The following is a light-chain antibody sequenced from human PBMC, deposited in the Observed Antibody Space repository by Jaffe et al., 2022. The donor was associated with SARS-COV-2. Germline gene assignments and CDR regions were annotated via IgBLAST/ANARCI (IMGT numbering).Light chain of an antibody. J-gene: IGLJ3*02. Sequence: QSVLTQPPSASVTPGQRVALSCSGRSSNIGNNFVFWYLQLPGTAPKLLIYRNNQRPSGVPDRFSGSKSGTSASLAISGLRSEDEADYYCAAWDDSLSGWVFGGGTKLTVL. V-gene: IGLV1-47*01. CDR3: AAWDDSLSGWV. CDR1: SSNIGNNF. CDR2: RNN.